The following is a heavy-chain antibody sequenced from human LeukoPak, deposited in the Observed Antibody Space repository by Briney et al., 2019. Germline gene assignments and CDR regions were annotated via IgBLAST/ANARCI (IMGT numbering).Heavy chain of an antibody. CDR1: GYTFPSYY. CDR3: ARADAFDI. CDR2: INPSGGNT. V-gene: IGHV1-46*01. J-gene: IGHJ3*02. Sequence: ASVKVSCKASGYTFPSYYMHWVRQAPGQGLEWMGVINPSGGNTNSAQKFQGRVTMTTDTSTSTAYMELRSLRSDDTAVYYCARADAFDIWGQGTMVTVSS.